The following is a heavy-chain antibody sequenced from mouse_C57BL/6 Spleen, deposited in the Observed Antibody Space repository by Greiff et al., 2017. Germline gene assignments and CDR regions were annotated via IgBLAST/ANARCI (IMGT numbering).Heavy chain of an antibody. CDR1: GYTFTDYY. D-gene: IGHD1-1*01. CDR2: INPNNGGT. CDR3: ARDYGSSEGYFDY. V-gene: IGHV1-26*01. Sequence: EVQLQQSGPELVKPGASVKISCKASGYTFTDYYMNWVKQSHGKSLEWIGDINPNNGGTSYNQKFKGKATLTVDKSSSTAYMELRSLTSEDSAVYYCARDYGSSEGYFDYWGQGTTLTVSS. J-gene: IGHJ2*01.